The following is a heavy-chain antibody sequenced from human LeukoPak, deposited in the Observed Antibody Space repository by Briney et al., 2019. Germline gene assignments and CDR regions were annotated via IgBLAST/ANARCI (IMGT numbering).Heavy chain of an antibody. Sequence: PGRSLRLSCAASGFTFSSYGMHWVRQAPGKGLERVAVIWYDGSNKYYADSVKGRFTISRDNSKNTLYLQMNSLRAEDTAVYYCARGEPDFWSGYPFDYWGQGTLVTVSS. V-gene: IGHV3-33*01. CDR3: ARGEPDFWSGYPFDY. CDR1: GFTFSSYG. CDR2: IWYDGSNK. J-gene: IGHJ4*02. D-gene: IGHD3-3*01.